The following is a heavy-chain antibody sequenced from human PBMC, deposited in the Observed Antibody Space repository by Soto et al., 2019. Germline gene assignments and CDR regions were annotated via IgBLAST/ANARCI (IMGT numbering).Heavy chain of an antibody. D-gene: IGHD3-22*01. V-gene: IGHV3-21*01. Sequence: PGGSLRLSCAASGFTFSSYSMNWVRQAPGKGLEWVSSISSSSSYIYYADSVKGRFTISRDNAKNSLYLQMNSLRAEDTAVYYCARDLFPSYYYDDSGSYCGQGSSVTGSS. CDR1: GFTFSSYS. CDR2: ISSSSSYI. CDR3: ARDLFPSYYYDDSGSY. J-gene: IGHJ4*02.